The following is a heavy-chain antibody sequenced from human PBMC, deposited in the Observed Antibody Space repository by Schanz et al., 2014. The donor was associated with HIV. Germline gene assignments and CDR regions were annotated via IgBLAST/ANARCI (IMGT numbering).Heavy chain of an antibody. CDR1: GFTFRTFS. CDR2: ISPGGDTI. Sequence: EVQLVESGGGLVQPGGPLRLSCATSGFTFRTFSMDWVRQAPGRGLEWLPHISPGGDTIYYAESVQGRFPISRDYAKSSLYLQMNSLRDDDTAVYYCARGWRENSFDYWGQGTLVTVSS. J-gene: IGHJ4*02. CDR3: ARGWRENSFDY. V-gene: IGHV3-48*02. D-gene: IGHD4-4*01.